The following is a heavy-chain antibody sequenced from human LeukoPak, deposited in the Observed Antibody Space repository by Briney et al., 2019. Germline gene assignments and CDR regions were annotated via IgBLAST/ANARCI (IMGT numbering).Heavy chain of an antibody. CDR3: AKFASGRPNFDY. D-gene: IGHD3-10*01. CDR2: ISGSGSSGSST. V-gene: IGHV3-23*01. Sequence: SGGSLRLSCAASGFTFSIYGMSWVRQAPGKGLEWVSAISGSGSSGSSTYYADSVKGRFTISRDNSKNTLYLQMNSLRAEDTAVYYCAKFASGRPNFDYWGQGTLVTVSS. J-gene: IGHJ4*02. CDR1: GFTFSIYG.